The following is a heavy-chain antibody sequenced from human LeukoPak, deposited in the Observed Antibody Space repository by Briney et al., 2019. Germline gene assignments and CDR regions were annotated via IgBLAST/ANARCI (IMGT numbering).Heavy chain of an antibody. CDR3: ARDTNYYYYHMDV. V-gene: IGHV4-39*07. CDR1: SGSISTSNYY. J-gene: IGHJ6*03. Sequence: PSETLSLTCTVSSGSISTSNYYWGWVRQPPGTALEWIGNIFYSGSTYYSPSLKSRVTISLDTSRNQFSLKLNSVTAADTAVYFCARDTNYYYYHMDVWGMGTTVTVSS. D-gene: IGHD2-8*01. CDR2: IFYSGST.